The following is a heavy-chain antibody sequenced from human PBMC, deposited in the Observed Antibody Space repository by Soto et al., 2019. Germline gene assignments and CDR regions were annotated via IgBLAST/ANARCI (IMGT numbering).Heavy chain of an antibody. CDR1: GLTFSSYA. J-gene: IGHJ4*02. D-gene: IGHD3-22*01. CDR3: AKAITMIVVVPDY. Sequence: GGSLSLSCAASGLTFSSYAMSWVRQAPGKGLEWVSAISGSGGSTYYADSVKGRFTISRDNSKNTLYLQMNSLRAEDTAVYYCAKAITMIVVVPDYWGQGTLVTVSS. CDR2: ISGSGGST. V-gene: IGHV3-23*01.